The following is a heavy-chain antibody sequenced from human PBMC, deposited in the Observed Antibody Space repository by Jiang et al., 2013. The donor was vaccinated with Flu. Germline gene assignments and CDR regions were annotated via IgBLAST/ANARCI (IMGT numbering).Heavy chain of an antibody. CDR2: IYYSGST. D-gene: IGHD1-1*01. Sequence: PGLVKPSETLSLTCTVSGGSISSSSYYWGWIRQPPGKGLEWIGSIYYSGSTYYNPSLKSRVTISIDKSKNQYSLNLNSVTAADTAVYYCARESQVERRGGNWLDPWGQGTLVTVSS. J-gene: IGHJ5*02. V-gene: IGHV4-39*07. CDR3: ARESQVERRGGNWLDP. CDR1: GGSISSSSYY.